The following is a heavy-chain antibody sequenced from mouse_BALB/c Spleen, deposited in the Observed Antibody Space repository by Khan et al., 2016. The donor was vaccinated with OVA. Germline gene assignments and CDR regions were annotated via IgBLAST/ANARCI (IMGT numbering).Heavy chain of an antibody. Sequence: QVQLKQSGAELAKPGASVKMSCKASGYTFTSYWMHWVKQRPGQGLEWIGYINPNTGYTEYNQKFKDKAALTADKSSSTAYMQLSSLTSEDSAVYYCASTHYYGYSYAMDYWGQGTSVTVSS. V-gene: IGHV1-7*01. J-gene: IGHJ4*01. CDR1: GYTFTSYW. D-gene: IGHD1-2*01. CDR3: ASTHYYGYSYAMDY. CDR2: INPNTGYT.